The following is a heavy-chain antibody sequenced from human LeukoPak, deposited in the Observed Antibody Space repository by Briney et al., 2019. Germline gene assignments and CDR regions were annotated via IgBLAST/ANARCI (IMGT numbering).Heavy chain of an antibody. CDR2: IYYSGST. Sequence: SETLSLTCTVSGGSISSYYRSWIRQPPGKGLEWIGYIYYSGSTNYNPSLKSRVTISVDTSKNQFSLKLSSVTAADTAVYYCARDDSGSFDYWGQGTLVTVSS. CDR3: ARDDSGSFDY. D-gene: IGHD1-26*01. CDR1: GGSISSYY. V-gene: IGHV4-59*01. J-gene: IGHJ4*02.